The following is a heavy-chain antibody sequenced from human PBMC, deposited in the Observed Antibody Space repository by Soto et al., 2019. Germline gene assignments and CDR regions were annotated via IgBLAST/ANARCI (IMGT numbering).Heavy chain of an antibody. J-gene: IGHJ4*02. D-gene: IGHD2-21*02. Sequence: PSETLSLTCNVSGGSISSGDYYWSWIRQPPGKGLEWIGYIYFSESTPYNPSLKGRVTISVDTSKNQFSLKLSSVTAADTAVYYCARGYGGNSGTFDYWGQGNLVTVSS. CDR3: ARGYGGNSGTFDY. CDR1: GGSISSGDYY. V-gene: IGHV4-30-4*01. CDR2: IYFSEST.